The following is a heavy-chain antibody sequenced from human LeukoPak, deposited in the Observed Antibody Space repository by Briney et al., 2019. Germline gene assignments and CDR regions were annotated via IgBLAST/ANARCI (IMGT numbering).Heavy chain of an antibody. D-gene: IGHD5-18*01. CDR3: ARLVGYSYGHFDY. CDR2: NSGST. J-gene: IGHJ4*02. V-gene: IGHV4-39*01. Sequence: SETLSLTCTVSGGSISSSGFYWGWIRQPPGTGLEWIGSNSGSTYYNPSLKSRVTISVDTSKNQFSLKLNSVTAADTAVYYCARLVGYSYGHFDYWGQGTLVTVSS. CDR1: GGSISSSGFY.